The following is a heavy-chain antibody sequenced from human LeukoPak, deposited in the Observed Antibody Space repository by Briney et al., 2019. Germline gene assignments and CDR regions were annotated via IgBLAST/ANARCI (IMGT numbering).Heavy chain of an antibody. CDR1: GGSISSGSYY. CDR3: ARDRQLRFLEWLHDY. CDR2: IYTSGST. V-gene: IGHV4-61*02. D-gene: IGHD3-3*01. Sequence: SETLSLTCTVSGGSISSGSYYWSWIRQPAGKGLEWIGRIYTSGSTNYNPSLKSRVTISVDTSKNQFSLKLSSVTAADTAVYYCARDRQLRFLEWLHDYWGQGTLVTVSS. J-gene: IGHJ4*02.